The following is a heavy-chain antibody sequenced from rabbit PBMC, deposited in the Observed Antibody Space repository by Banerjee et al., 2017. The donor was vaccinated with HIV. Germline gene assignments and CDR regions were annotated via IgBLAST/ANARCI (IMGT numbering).Heavy chain of an antibody. CDR3: AREIYGGNSGYYVNL. CDR1: GFSFSSSYY. D-gene: IGHD1-1*01. CDR2: IYAGSSGST. Sequence: QEQLKETGGGLVQPGGSLTLTCTASGFSFSSSYYMCWVRQAPGKGLEWIACIYAGSSGSTYYASWAKGRFTISKTSSTTVTLQMTSLTVADTATYFCAREIYGGNSGYYVNLWGQGTLVTVS. V-gene: IGHV1S45*01. J-gene: IGHJ4*01.